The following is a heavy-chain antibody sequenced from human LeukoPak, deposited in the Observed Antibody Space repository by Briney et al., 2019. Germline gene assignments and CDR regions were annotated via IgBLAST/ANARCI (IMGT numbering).Heavy chain of an antibody. V-gene: IGHV1-69*01. CDR1: GGTFSSYA. D-gene: IGHD4-23*01. CDR2: IIPIFGTA. Sequence: VASVKVSCKASGGTFSSYAISWVRQAPGQGLEWMGGIIPIFGTANYAQKFQGRVTITADESTSTAYMELSSLRSEDTAVYYCAATVVTRGVAFDIWGQGTMVTVSS. J-gene: IGHJ3*02. CDR3: AATVVTRGVAFDI.